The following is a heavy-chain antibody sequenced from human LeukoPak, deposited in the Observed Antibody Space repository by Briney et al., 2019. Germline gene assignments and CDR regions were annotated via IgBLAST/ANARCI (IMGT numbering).Heavy chain of an antibody. Sequence: ASVKVSCKASGYTFTSYYMHWVRQAPGQGLEWMGIINPSGGSTSYAQKFQGRVTMTRDTSTSTVYMELSSLRSEDTAVYYCARDAGYHDYVWGSYRYTDFWGQGTLVTVSS. CDR1: GYTFTSYY. J-gene: IGHJ4*02. V-gene: IGHV1-46*01. CDR3: ARDAGYHDYVWGSYRYTDF. D-gene: IGHD3-16*02. CDR2: INPSGGST.